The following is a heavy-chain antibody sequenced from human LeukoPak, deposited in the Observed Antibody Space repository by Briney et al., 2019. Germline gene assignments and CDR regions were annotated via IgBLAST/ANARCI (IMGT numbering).Heavy chain of an antibody. Sequence: SQTLSLTCTVSGGSISSGDYYWSCIRQPPGKGLEWIRYIYYSGSTYYNPSLKSRVTISVDTSKNQFSLKLSSVTAADTAVYYCAAERGGYSYEPFDYWGQGTLVTVSS. J-gene: IGHJ4*02. CDR1: GGSISSGDYY. CDR3: AAERGGYSYEPFDY. V-gene: IGHV4-30-4*01. CDR2: IYYSGST. D-gene: IGHD5-18*01.